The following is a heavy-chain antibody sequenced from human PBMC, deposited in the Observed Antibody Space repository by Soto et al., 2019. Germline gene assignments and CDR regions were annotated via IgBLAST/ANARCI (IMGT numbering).Heavy chain of an antibody. CDR3: AREISLSAGGYFDY. J-gene: IGHJ4*02. CDR1: GFTFNTYN. V-gene: IGHV3-48*02. D-gene: IGHD3-10*01. Sequence: GGSLRLSCTASGFTFNTYNMNWVRQAPGKGLEWVSYISSSSYTIKYADSVEGRFTVSRDNGKKSLYLQMNSLRDEDTAVYFCAREISLSAGGYFDYWGQGTLVTVSS. CDR2: ISSSSYTI.